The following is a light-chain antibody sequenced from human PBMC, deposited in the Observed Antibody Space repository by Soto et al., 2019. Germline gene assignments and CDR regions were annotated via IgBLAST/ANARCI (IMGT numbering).Light chain of an antibody. CDR3: SSYTSSSTLYV. Sequence: QSALTQPASVSWSPGQSITISCTGTSSDVGGYNYVSWYQQHPGKAPKLMIYDVSNRPSGVYNRFSGSKSGNTASLTISGRQAEDEADYYCSSYTSSSTLYVFGTGTKVTVL. CDR1: SSDVGGYNY. CDR2: DVS. V-gene: IGLV2-14*01. J-gene: IGLJ1*01.